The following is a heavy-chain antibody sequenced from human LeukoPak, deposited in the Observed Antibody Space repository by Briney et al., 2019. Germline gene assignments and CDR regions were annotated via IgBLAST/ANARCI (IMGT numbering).Heavy chain of an antibody. CDR2: IIPIFGTA. J-gene: IGHJ4*02. CDR3: ARGGYHGSGNYSYYFDN. D-gene: IGHD3-10*01. CDR1: GGTFSSYA. V-gene: IGHV1-69*13. Sequence: SVKVSCNASGGTFSSYAISWVRQAPGQGLEWMGGIIPIFGTANYAQKFQGRVTIIADESTSTVNMELSSLRSEDTAVYYCARGGYHGSGNYSYYFDNWGQGTLVTVSS.